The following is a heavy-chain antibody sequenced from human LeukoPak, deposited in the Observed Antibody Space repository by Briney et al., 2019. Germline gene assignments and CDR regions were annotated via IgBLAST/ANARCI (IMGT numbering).Heavy chain of an antibody. CDR1: GFTFGDYA. CDR2: IKSKTDGGTT. D-gene: IGHD3-16*02. J-gene: IGHJ4*02. Sequence: PGGSLRLSCTASGFTFGDYAMSWVRQAPGKGLEWVGRIKSKTDGGTTDYAAPVKGRFTISRDDSKNTLYLQMNSLKTEDTAVYYCTTSIYVIIWQTFDYWGQGTLVTVSS. V-gene: IGHV3-15*01. CDR3: TTSIYVIIWQTFDY.